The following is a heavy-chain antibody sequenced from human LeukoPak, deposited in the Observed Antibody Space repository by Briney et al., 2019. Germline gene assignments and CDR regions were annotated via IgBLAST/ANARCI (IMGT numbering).Heavy chain of an antibody. D-gene: IGHD3-16*01. V-gene: IGHV3-64D*06. CDR2: INNNGGTT. CDR1: GFTFSIYA. Sequence: GGSLTLSCSASGFTFSIYAMHWVRQAPGEGPEYLPGINNNGGTTNYADSVKGRFTISRDNFKNTPYLQMSSLRPEDTAVYYCVKTMVTFGGIIRADAFDIWGQGTMVTVSS. CDR3: VKTMVTFGGIIRADAFDI. J-gene: IGHJ3*02.